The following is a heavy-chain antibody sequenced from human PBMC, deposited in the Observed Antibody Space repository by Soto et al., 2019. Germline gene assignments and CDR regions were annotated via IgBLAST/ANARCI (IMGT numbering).Heavy chain of an antibody. Sequence: QVQLQQWGAGLLKPSETLSLTCAVYGGSFSGYYWSWIRQPPGKGLEWIGEINHSGSTNYNPSLKSRVTISVDTSKHQFSLKLSSVTAADTAVYYCARGTYYYGSGSYRTLYYFDYWGQGTLVTVSS. CDR2: INHSGST. D-gene: IGHD3-10*01. CDR3: ARGTYYYGSGSYRTLYYFDY. V-gene: IGHV4-34*01. CDR1: GGSFSGYY. J-gene: IGHJ4*02.